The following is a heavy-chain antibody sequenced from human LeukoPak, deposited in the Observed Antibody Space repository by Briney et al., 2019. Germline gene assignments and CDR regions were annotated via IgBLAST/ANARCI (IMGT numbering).Heavy chain of an antibody. V-gene: IGHV1-69*01. D-gene: IGHD1-1*01. CDR2: IIPIFGTA. J-gene: IGHJ6*02. CDR3: ARAVQVFYYHYGMDV. Sequence: IIPIFGTANYAQKFQGRVTITADESTSTAYMELSSLRSEDTAVYYCARAVQVFYYHYGMDVWGQGTTVTVSS.